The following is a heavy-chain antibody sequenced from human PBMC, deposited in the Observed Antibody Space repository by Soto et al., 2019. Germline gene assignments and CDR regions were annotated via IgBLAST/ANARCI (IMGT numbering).Heavy chain of an antibody. CDR3: ARAKDFIAVAGYYYYYYVMDV. D-gene: IGHD6-19*01. CDR2: IWYDGSNK. J-gene: IGHJ6*02. Sequence: ALRLSCEAPGCNFSRYVMHWVHQKQGKGLEWVAVIWYDGSNKYYADSVKGRFTISRDNSKTTLYLQMNSLRAEDTAVYYCARAKDFIAVAGYYYYYYVMDVWGQGTTVTVSS. V-gene: IGHV3-33*01. CDR1: GCNFSRYV.